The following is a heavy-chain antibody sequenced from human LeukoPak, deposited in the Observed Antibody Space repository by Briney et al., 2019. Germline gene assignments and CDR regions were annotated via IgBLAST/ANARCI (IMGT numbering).Heavy chain of an antibody. J-gene: IGHJ4*02. CDR1: GFTFSAYN. CDR2: ISSSSNYI. V-gene: IGHV3-21*01. CDR3: ARDEGVSFDY. Sequence: GGSLRLSCVTSGFTFSAYNMNWVRQAPGKGLEWVSCISSSSNYIYYADSVKGRFTISRDNAKNSLYLQMNSLRAEDTAVYYCARDEGVSFDYWGQGTLVTVSS.